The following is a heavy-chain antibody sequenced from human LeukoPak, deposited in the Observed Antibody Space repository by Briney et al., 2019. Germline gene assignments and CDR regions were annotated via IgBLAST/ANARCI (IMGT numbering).Heavy chain of an antibody. CDR3: AKGVWAPRFDS. D-gene: IGHD7-27*01. CDR2: INHSGSI. Sequence: PSETLSHTCAVYGASFSYDYWSWIRQAPGKRLEWIGEINHSGSITYNPSLKSRVTISAEKSKSQFSLRLTSVTAADTAVYYCAKGVWAPRFDSWGQGTLVTVSS. CDR1: GASFSYDY. V-gene: IGHV4-34*01. J-gene: IGHJ5*01.